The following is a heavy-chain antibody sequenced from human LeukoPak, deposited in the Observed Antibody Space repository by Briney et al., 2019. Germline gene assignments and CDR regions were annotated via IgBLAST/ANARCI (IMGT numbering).Heavy chain of an antibody. J-gene: IGHJ4*02. Sequence: GGSLRLSCAASGFTFSNYDMNWVRQAPGKGREWVANIKEDGSEIYYVDVVKGRFTISRDNAKNSLYLQMNSLRAEDTAVYYCAREDMATIVSFDYWGQGTLVTVSS. CDR2: IKEDGSEI. CDR1: GFTFSNYD. D-gene: IGHD5-24*01. CDR3: AREDMATIVSFDY. V-gene: IGHV3-7*01.